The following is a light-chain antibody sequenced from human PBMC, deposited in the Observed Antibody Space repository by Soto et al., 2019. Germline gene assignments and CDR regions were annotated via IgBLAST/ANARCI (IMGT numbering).Light chain of an antibody. CDR3: YSFTTSNTYV. Sequence: QSALTQPPSVSGSPGQSVTISCSGTSSDVGIYNHVSWYQQAPGTAPKVMIYEVSSRPSGVPDRFSGSKSGNTASLTISGLQPEDEADYYCYSFTTSNTYVFGTGTKVTVL. CDR1: SSDVGIYNH. CDR2: EVS. V-gene: IGLV2-18*02. J-gene: IGLJ1*01.